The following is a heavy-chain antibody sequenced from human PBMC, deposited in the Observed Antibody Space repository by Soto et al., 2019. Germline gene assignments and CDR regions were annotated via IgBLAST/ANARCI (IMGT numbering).Heavy chain of an antibody. CDR2: IFSSGST. V-gene: IGHV4-30-4*01. D-gene: IGHD3-22*01. Sequence: PAETLSLSCTVSVGSISSGDYYWMWIRHPPGKGLEWIAYIFSSGSTYYNPSLKSRITMSVDTSKNQFSLKVISVTAADTAMYYCARGRGYYYDSSGFNWFDPWGQGTLVTVSS. CDR3: ARGRGYYYDSSGFNWFDP. CDR1: VGSISSGDYY. J-gene: IGHJ5*02.